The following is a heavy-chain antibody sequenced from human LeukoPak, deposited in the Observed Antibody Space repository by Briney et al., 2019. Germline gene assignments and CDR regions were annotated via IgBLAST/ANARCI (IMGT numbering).Heavy chain of an antibody. CDR1: GFTFSSYG. D-gene: IGHD6-19*01. CDR2: ISYDGSNK. J-gene: IGHJ4*02. CDR3: AKDKRRQWQDFDY. V-gene: IGHV3-30*18. Sequence: PGGSLRLSCAASGFTFSSYGMHWVRQAPGKGLEWVAVISYDGSNKYYADSVKGRFTISRDNSKNTLYLQMNSLRAEDTAVYYCAKDKRRQWQDFDYWGQGTLVTVSS.